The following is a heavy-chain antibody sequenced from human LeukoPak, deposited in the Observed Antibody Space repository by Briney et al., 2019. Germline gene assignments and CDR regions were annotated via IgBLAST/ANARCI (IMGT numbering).Heavy chain of an antibody. CDR2: INHSGST. CDR1: GGAFSGYY. CDR3: ARGGVGYCSGGSCSVGYFDY. Sequence: ASETLSLTCAVYGGAFSGYYWGWVRPPPGKGLEWVGEINHSGSTNYNPSLKSRVTISVDTSKNQFSLKLSSVTAADTTVYYCARGGVGYCSGGSCSVGYFDYWGQGTLVTVSS. V-gene: IGHV4-34*01. D-gene: IGHD2-15*01. J-gene: IGHJ4*02.